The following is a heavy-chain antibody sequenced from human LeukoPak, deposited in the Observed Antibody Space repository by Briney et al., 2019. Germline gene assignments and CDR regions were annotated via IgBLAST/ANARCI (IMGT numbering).Heavy chain of an antibody. CDR2: IYYSGST. CDR3: ARDPRPYGPFDY. CDR1: GGSISSSSYY. J-gene: IGHJ4*02. V-gene: IGHV4-39*07. Sequence: KPSETLSLTCTVSGGSISSSSYYWGWIRQPPGRGLRWIGSIYYSGSTYYNPSLKSRVTISVDTSKNQFSLKLSSVTAADTAVYYCARDPRPYGPFDYWGQGTLVTVSS. D-gene: IGHD2-8*01.